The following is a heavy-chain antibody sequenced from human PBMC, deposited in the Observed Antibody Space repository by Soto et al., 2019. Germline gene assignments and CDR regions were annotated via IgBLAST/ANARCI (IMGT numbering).Heavy chain of an antibody. CDR2: INHSGST. CDR3: ARRGQGFSSSRFDY. V-gene: IGHV4-34*01. CDR1: GGSFSGYY. J-gene: IGHJ4*02. D-gene: IGHD6-13*01. Sequence: QVQLQQWGAGLLKPSETLSLTCAVYGGSFSGYYWSWIRQPPGKGLEWIGEINHSGSTNYNPSLKVRVPRSVDTSKNQFSLKLSSVTAADTAVYYCARRGQGFSSSRFDYWGQGTLVTVSS.